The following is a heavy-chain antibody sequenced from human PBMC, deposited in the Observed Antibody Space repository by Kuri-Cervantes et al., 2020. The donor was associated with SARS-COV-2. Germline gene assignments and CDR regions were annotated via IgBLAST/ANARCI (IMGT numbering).Heavy chain of an antibody. CDR2: ISSSSSYI. Sequence: GGSLRLSCAASGFTFSSYSMNWVRQAPGKGLEWVSSISSSSSYIYYADSVKGRFTISRDNAKNSLYLQMNSLRAEDTAVYYCARALTGDRGYFDYWSQGTLVTVSS. V-gene: IGHV3-21*01. D-gene: IGHD7-27*01. CDR3: ARALTGDRGYFDY. J-gene: IGHJ4*02. CDR1: GFTFSSYS.